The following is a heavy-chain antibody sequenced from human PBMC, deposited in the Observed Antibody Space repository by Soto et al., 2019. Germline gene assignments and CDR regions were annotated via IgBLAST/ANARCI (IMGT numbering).Heavy chain of an antibody. D-gene: IGHD1-26*01. V-gene: IGHV4-39*01. CDR2: IYYSGST. Sequence: QLQLQESGPGLVKPSETLSLTCTVSGGSISSSSYYWGWIRQPPGKGLEWIGSIYYSGSTYYNPSPKSRVTISVDTSKNQFSLKLSSVTAADTAVYYCARFEWELYGVDYWGQGTLVTVSS. CDR3: ARFEWELYGVDY. J-gene: IGHJ4*02. CDR1: GGSISSSSYY.